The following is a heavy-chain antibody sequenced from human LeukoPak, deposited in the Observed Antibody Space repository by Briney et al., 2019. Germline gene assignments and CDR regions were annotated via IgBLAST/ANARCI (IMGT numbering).Heavy chain of an antibody. CDR2: IYHSGST. V-gene: IGHV4-38-2*02. D-gene: IGHD3-3*01. Sequence: SETLSLTCTVSGYSISSGYYGGWVRQPPGKGLEWIGIIYHSGSTYYNPSLKSRVTISVDTSKNQFSLKLSSVTAADTAVYYCAKGLYYNFWSEYGNWGQGTLVTVSS. J-gene: IGHJ4*02. CDR1: GYSISSGYY. CDR3: AKGLYYNFWSEYGN.